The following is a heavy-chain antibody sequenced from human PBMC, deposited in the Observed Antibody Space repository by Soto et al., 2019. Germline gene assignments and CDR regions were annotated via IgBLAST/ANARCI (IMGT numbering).Heavy chain of an antibody. CDR1: GYSFTNYW. V-gene: IGHV5-51*01. Sequence: GESLKISCKGSGYSFTNYWIAWVRQMPGKGLEYMWIIYPSDSTTRYSPSFQGQVTISADKSISTAYLQWNSLKASDTAMYYCARHGFYGDYSSNYFDPWGQGTLVTVSS. CDR2: IYPSDSTT. D-gene: IGHD4-17*01. CDR3: ARHGFYGDYSSNYFDP. J-gene: IGHJ5*02.